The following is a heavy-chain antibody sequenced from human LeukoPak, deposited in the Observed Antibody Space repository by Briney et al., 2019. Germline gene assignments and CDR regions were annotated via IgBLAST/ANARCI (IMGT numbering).Heavy chain of an antibody. CDR1: GCXFSSYA. D-gene: IGHD3-9*01. J-gene: IGHJ3*02. CDR3: ARGYYDILTGYYLGDAFDI. CDR2: IIPIFGTA. Sequence: SVKVSCKASGCXFSSYAMSWVRQAPGQGLQWMGGIIPIFGTANYAQKFQGRFTISGDESKNTAYMELSSLRSEDTAVYYCARGYYDILTGYYLGDAFDIWGQGTMVTVSS. V-gene: IGHV1-69*13.